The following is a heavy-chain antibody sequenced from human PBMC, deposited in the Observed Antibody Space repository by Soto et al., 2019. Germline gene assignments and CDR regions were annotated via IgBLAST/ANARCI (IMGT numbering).Heavy chain of an antibody. CDR2: IKQDGSEK. J-gene: IGHJ5*02. V-gene: IGHV3-7*01. CDR1: GFTFSSYA. CDR3: ARDRLLRYFDWLQGTAIKFDP. Sequence: TGGSLRLSCAASGFTFSSYAMSWVRQAPGKGLEWVADIKQDGSEKYYVDSVKGRFTISRDNAKNSLYLQMNSLRAEDTAVYYCARDRLLRYFDWLQGTAIKFDPWGQGTLVTVSS. D-gene: IGHD3-9*01.